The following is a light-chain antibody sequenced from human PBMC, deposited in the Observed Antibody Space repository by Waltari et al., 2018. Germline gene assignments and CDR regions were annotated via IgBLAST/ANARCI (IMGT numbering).Light chain of an antibody. CDR2: DAS. CDR1: QSVSKYY. Sequence: EIVLTQSPEPLSLSPGDSATVSCRASQSVSKYYLAWYQQKPGQSPRLLIYDASTRAAGIPDRFSGSGSGTDFTLTISGLEPQDIAMYYCQHYGISPRTFGQGTKVEMK. J-gene: IGKJ1*01. CDR3: QHYGISPRT. V-gene: IGKV3-20*01.